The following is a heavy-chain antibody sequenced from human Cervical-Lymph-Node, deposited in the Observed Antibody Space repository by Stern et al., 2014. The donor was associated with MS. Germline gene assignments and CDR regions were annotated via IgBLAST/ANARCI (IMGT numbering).Heavy chain of an antibody. CDR2: ISAYSRNT. Sequence: VQLVQSGAEVTKPGASVTVSCKASGYTFSSYGINWVRQAPGQGLEWRGWISAYSRNTDYAQKLQGRVTMTTDTSTSTAYMELRSLRSDDTAVYYCARGGYPDAFDIWGQGTMVTVSS. V-gene: IGHV1-18*01. CDR1: GYTFSSYG. D-gene: IGHD5-12*01. CDR3: ARGGYPDAFDI. J-gene: IGHJ3*02.